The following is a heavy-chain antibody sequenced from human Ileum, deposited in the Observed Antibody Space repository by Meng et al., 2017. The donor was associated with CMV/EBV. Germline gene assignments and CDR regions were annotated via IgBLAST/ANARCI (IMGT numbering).Heavy chain of an antibody. D-gene: IGHD1-26*01. Sequence: SGFLFSSYAMHWVRQAPGKGLEWVAVISYDGSSKYYADSVKGRFTISRDNSKNTLYLQMNSLRAEDTAVYYCARTDFPSGSYYPFDYWGQGTLVTVSS. V-gene: IGHV3-30-3*01. J-gene: IGHJ4*02. CDR2: ISYDGSSK. CDR1: GFLFSSYA. CDR3: ARTDFPSGSYYPFDY.